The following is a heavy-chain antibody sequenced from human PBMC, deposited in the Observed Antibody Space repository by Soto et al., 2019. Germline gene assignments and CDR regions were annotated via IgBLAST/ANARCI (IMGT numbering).Heavy chain of an antibody. CDR1: GFTFSSYA. Sequence: GGSLRLSCAASGFTFSSYAMSWVRQAPGKGLEWVSAISGSGGSTYYADSVKGRFTISRDNSKNTLYLQMNSLRAEDTAVYYCAKDLILNRYNWNYGDGWFDPWGQGTLVTVSS. V-gene: IGHV3-23*01. CDR3: AKDLILNRYNWNYGDGWFDP. D-gene: IGHD1-7*01. CDR2: ISGSGGST. J-gene: IGHJ5*02.